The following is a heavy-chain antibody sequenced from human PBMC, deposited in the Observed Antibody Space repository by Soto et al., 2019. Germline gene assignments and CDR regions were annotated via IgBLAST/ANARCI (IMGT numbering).Heavy chain of an antibody. CDR3: AKSPDFYYYGMDV. Sequence: PGGSLRLSCAASGFTFSAYAMTWVRQAPGKGLEWVSSISGGGLNTYYADSVKGRFTISRDNSKNTVSLQMNSLRADDTAVYYCAKSPDFYYYGMDVWGQGTTVTVS. V-gene: IGHV3-23*01. CDR2: ISGGGLNT. J-gene: IGHJ6*02. CDR1: GFTFSAYA.